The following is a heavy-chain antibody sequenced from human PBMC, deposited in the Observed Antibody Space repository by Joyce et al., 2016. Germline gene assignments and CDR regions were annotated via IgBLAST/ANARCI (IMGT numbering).Heavy chain of an antibody. J-gene: IGHJ1*01. CDR1: GASINSYY. D-gene: IGHD3-16*01. Sequence: QVQLQGSGPGLVKPSETLSLTCTVSGASINSYYWNWIRQPPGKGLEWIGHIYYSASTNYHPSLKSRVTISVDTSKNQFSLNLRSVTAADTAVYYCARGGGVHNSYAEYFQHWGQGTLVTVSS. CDR3: ARGGGVHNSYAEYFQH. CDR2: IYYSAST. V-gene: IGHV4-59*01.